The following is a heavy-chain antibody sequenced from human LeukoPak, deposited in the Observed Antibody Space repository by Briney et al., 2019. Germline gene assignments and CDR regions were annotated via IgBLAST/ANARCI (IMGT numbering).Heavy chain of an antibody. CDR2: IIPILGIA. D-gene: IGHD3-16*01. CDR1: GGTFSSYA. J-gene: IGHJ5*02. V-gene: IGHV1-69*04. CDR3: ARKGDPGSVDP. Sequence: SVKVSCKASGGTFSSYAIGWVRQAPGQGLEWMGRIIPILGIANYAQKFQGRVTITADKSTSTAYMELSSLRSEDTAVYYCARKGDPGSVDPWGQGTLVTVSS.